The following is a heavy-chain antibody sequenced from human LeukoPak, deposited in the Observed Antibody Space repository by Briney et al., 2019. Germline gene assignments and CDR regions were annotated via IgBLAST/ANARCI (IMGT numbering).Heavy chain of an antibody. CDR3: ARVRKYSGYYSWYFDL. V-gene: IGHV3-13*01. J-gene: IGHJ2*01. D-gene: IGHD5-12*01. Sequence: GSLRLSCAASGFTFSSYDMHWVRQATGKGLEWVSAIGTAGDTYYPGSVKGRFTISRENAKNSLYLQMNSLRAGDTAVYCCARVRKYSGYYSWYFDLWGRGTLVTVSS. CDR2: IGTAGDT. CDR1: GFTFSSYD.